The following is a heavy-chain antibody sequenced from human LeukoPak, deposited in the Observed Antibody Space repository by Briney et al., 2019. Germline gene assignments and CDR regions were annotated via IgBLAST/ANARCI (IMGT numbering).Heavy chain of an antibody. V-gene: IGHV3-7*01. CDR3: ARGDGRGRSDGAT. CDR2: INRDETDI. D-gene: IGHD6-19*01. J-gene: IGHJ1*01. Sequence: PGDSLRLSCAPSGFNFNSYMGWVRQAPEDGLEWVAIINRDETDIYQVDPVKGRFTISRDNAKSSLFLAMTILRVEDPAFFSFARGDGRGRSDGATWGRGTLVTVSS. CDR1: GFNFNSY.